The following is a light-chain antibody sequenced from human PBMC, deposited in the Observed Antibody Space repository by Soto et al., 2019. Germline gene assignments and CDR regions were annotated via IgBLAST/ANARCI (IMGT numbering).Light chain of an antibody. J-gene: IGLJ1*01. V-gene: IGLV2-23*02. CDR2: EVT. Sequence: QSALTQPASVSGYPGQSITIPCTGTSGDVGGYNLVSWYQQHPGKAPKLMIYEVTERPSGVSNRFSGSKSGNTASLTISGLQPDDEADYYCCSYAGNSEVFGTGTKLTVL. CDR1: SGDVGGYNL. CDR3: CSYAGNSEV.